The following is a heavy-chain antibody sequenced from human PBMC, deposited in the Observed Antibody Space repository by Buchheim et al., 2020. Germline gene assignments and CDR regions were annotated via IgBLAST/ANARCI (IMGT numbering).Heavy chain of an antibody. Sequence: QLQLQESDPGLVKPSETLSLTCTVSGGSIDSRNYYWGWIRQPPGEGLEWIGTICSTGTTYYNPSLKSRVTISVDTSKNQFSLKLSSVTAADTAVYYCARDPYYYDNSGYKYFFDYWGQGIL. J-gene: IGHJ4*02. CDR1: GGSIDSRNYY. CDR3: ARDPYYYDNSGYKYFFDY. CDR2: ICSTGTT. D-gene: IGHD3-22*01. V-gene: IGHV4-39*07.